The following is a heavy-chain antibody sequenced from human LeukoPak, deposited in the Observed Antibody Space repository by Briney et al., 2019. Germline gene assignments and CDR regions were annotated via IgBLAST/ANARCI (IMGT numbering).Heavy chain of an antibody. CDR3: ARNIVATRKLDY. J-gene: IGHJ4*02. CDR2: INAGNGNT. D-gene: IGHD5-12*01. V-gene: IGHV1-3*01. Sequence: ASVKVSCKASGYTFTSYAMHWARQAPGQRLEWMGWINAGNGNTLYSQKFQGRVTMTRDTSATTAYMELSSLRAEDTAVYYCARNIVATRKLDYWGQGTLVTVSS. CDR1: GYTFTSYA.